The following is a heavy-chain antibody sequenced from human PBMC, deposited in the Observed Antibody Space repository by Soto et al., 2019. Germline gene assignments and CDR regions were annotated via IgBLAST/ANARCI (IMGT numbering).Heavy chain of an antibody. J-gene: IGHJ4*02. CDR1: GFTFNTYS. V-gene: IGHV3-33*01. D-gene: IGHD4-17*01. Sequence: GGSLRLSCEASGFTFNTYSMHWVRQPPGKGLEWLAAIWYDGTQKYYADSVRGRFIISRDNSKKTLYLEMNSLRAEDTAVYYCARAGGTTVTGLWHFDSWGQGTLVTVSS. CDR3: ARAGGTTVTGLWHFDS. CDR2: IWYDGTQK.